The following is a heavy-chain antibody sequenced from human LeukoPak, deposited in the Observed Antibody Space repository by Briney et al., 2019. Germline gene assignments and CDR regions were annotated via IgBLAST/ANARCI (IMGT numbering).Heavy chain of an antibody. V-gene: IGHV4-30-2*01. CDR2: IYHSGST. CDR1: GGSISSGGYS. J-gene: IGHJ4*02. D-gene: IGHD2-15*01. Sequence: SQTLSLTCAVSGGSISSGGYSWSWIRQPPGKGLEWIGYIYHSGSTYYNPSLKSRVTISVDRSKNQFSLKLSSVTAADTAVYYCARARGGLVGYWGQGTLVTVSS. CDR3: ARARGGLVGY.